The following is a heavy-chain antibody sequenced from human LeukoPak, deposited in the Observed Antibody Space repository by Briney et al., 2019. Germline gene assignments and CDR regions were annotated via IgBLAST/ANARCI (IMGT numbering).Heavy chain of an antibody. V-gene: IGHV3-21*01. Sequence: PGGSLRLSCAASGFTFSSYSMNWVRQAPGKGLEWVSSISSSSSYIYYADSVKGRFTISRDNAKNSLYLQMNSLRAEDTAVYYCARGRGGITLVRGVLTPKKKGYYFDYWGQGTLVTVSS. CDR3: ARGRGGITLVRGVLTPKKKGYYFDY. CDR1: GFTFSSYS. D-gene: IGHD3-10*01. CDR2: ISSSSSYI. J-gene: IGHJ4*02.